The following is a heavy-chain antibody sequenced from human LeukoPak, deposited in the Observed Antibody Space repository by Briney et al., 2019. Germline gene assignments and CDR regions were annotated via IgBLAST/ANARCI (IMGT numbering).Heavy chain of an antibody. Sequence: GGSLRLSCAASGFTFSHTGVHWVRQAPGKGLEWVALIYYDGSNQFYADSVKGRFTISRDNSKNTVFLHLNSLRDEDTAVYFCAKDYGTTGYYRGGFFDYWGQGALVTVSS. V-gene: IGHV3-33*06. CDR1: GFTFSHTG. J-gene: IGHJ4*02. CDR3: AKDYGTTGYYRGGFFDY. D-gene: IGHD2-15*01. CDR2: IYYDGSNQ.